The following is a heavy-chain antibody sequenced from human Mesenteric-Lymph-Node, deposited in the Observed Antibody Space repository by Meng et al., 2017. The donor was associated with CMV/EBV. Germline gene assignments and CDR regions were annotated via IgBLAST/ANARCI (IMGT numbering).Heavy chain of an antibody. CDR3: ASGSRNFDY. V-gene: IGHV4-4*02. Sequence: GSLRLSCAVSGDSMSSSNWWSWVRQPPGKGLEWIGQIYHSGSTNYNPSLKSRVTISVDTSKNQFSLKLSSVTAADTAVYYCASGSRNFDYWGQGTLVTVSS. J-gene: IGHJ4*02. CDR2: IYHSGST. D-gene: IGHD1-1*01. CDR1: GDSMSSSNW.